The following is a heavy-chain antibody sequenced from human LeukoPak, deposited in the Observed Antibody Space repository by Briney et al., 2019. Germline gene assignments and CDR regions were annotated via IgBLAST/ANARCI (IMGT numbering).Heavy chain of an antibody. CDR2: SRSTAYGGTT. D-gene: IGHD1-20*01. CDR1: GFTFGDYA. J-gene: IGHJ3*02. Sequence: GGSLRLSCTASGFTFGDYAMSWFRQAPGKGLEWVGFSRSTAYGGTTEYAASVKGRFTISRDDSKSIAYLQMNRLKTDDTAVYYCTRDAGYNWNDDPHDAFDIWGQGTMVTVSS. CDR3: TRDAGYNWNDDPHDAFDI. V-gene: IGHV3-49*03.